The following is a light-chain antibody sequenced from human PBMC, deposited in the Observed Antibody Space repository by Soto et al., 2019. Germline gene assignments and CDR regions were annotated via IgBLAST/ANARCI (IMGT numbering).Light chain of an antibody. Sequence: EIVLTPSPATLSFSPWERASLSCSASQNISFYLAWYRQKPGQAPRLLIYAASNRATGIPARFSGSGAGTDFTLTISSLEPEDFALYYCQQYGRSQTFGQGTKVDTK. CDR2: AAS. CDR3: QQYGRSQT. CDR1: QNISFY. J-gene: IGKJ1*01. V-gene: IGKV3-11*01.